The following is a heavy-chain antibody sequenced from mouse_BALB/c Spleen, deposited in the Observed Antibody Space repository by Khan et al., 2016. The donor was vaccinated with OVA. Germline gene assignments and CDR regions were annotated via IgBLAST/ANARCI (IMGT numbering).Heavy chain of an antibody. Sequence: MPLEASGAALVRPGALVNLSCKASGFNIKDYYMNWVKQRPEQGLEWIGWIDPENGNTIYDPKFQGKASISSDTSSNTAYLQLSSLTSEDTAVYYCARHGYSPWFAYWGQGTLVTVSA. CDR3: ARHGYSPWFAY. V-gene: IGHV14-1*02. J-gene: IGHJ3*01. D-gene: IGHD2-3*01. CDR2: IDPENGNT. CDR1: GFNIKDYY.